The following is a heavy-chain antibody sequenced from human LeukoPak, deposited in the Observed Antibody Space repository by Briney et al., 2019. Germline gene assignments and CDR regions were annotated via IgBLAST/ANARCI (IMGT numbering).Heavy chain of an antibody. V-gene: IGHV1-46*01. D-gene: IGHD2-2*01. CDR3: ARDDTYIVEVVVPAAMGY. CDR2: INPSGGST. CDR1: GYTFTSYY. J-gene: IGHJ4*02. Sequence: ASVKVSCKASGYTFTSYYMHWVRQAPGQGLEWMGIINPSGGSTSYAQKFQGRVTMTRDTSTSTVYMELSSLRSEDTAVYYCARDDTYIVEVVVPAAMGYWGRGTLVTVSS.